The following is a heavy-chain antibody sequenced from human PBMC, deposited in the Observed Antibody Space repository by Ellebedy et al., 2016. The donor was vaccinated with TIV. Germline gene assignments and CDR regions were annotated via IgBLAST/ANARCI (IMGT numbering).Heavy chain of an antibody. CDR2: INAGNGNT. J-gene: IGHJ4*02. D-gene: IGHD1-14*01. Sequence: ASVKVSXKASGGTFSSYAISWVRQAPGQRLEWMGWINAGNGNTKYSQKFQGRVTITRDTSASTAYMELSSLRSEDTAVYYCARDIPQFDYWGQGTLVTVSS. V-gene: IGHV1-3*01. CDR1: GGTFSSYA. CDR3: ARDIPQFDY.